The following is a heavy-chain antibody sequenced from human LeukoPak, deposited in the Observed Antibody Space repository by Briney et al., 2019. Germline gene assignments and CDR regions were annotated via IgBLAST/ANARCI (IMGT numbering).Heavy chain of an antibody. Sequence: GSLRLSCAASGFTFSSYSMNWIRQPPGKGLEWIGQIHYSGRPDYNPSLKSRVTISVDTSKNQLSLKVTSVTGADTAVYYCARFGVDYDMDVWGQGTTVTVSS. CDR1: GFTFSSYS. V-gene: IGHV4-59*01. CDR2: IHYSGRP. CDR3: ARFGVDYDMDV. J-gene: IGHJ6*02. D-gene: IGHD3-16*01.